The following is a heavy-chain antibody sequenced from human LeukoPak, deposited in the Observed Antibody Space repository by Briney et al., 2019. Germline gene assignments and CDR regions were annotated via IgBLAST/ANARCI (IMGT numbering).Heavy chain of an antibody. CDR1: GYTFISYY. CDR3: ARDQDYPHPRFDC. Sequence: ASVKVSCKASGYTFISYYIHWVRQAPGQGLEWMRIIDPSGGSTTYAPKFQGRLTVTRDTSTSTVYMELSRLRSDDTAVYYCARDQDYPHPRFDCWGQGTLVTVSS. J-gene: IGHJ4*02. D-gene: IGHD4-11*01. V-gene: IGHV1-46*01. CDR2: IDPSGGST.